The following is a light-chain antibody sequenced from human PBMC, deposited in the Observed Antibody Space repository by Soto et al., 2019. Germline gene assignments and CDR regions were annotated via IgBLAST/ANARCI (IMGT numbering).Light chain of an antibody. J-gene: IGKJ1*01. CDR1: QSVSSN. CDR3: QQYNNWPRT. V-gene: IGKV3-15*01. Sequence: EIVMTQSPATLSVSPGERATLSCRASQSVSSNLAWYQQKPGQAPRLLIYGASTRATGIPARFSGSGSGTEFTLTISSLHSEYFAFYYCQQYNNWPRTFGQGTKVEIK. CDR2: GAS.